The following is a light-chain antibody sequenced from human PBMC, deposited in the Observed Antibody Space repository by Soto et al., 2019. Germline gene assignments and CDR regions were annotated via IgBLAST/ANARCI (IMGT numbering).Light chain of an antibody. J-gene: IGKJ4*01. Sequence: DIQMTQSPSSLSASVGERVTITCRASQSISSYFNWYQQKPGKAPKLLIYAASSLQSGVPSRFSGGGSGTDFTLTISSLQPEDFATYYCQQCYSTPLTFGGGTKVEIK. CDR3: QQCYSTPLT. V-gene: IGKV1-39*01. CDR1: QSISSY. CDR2: AAS.